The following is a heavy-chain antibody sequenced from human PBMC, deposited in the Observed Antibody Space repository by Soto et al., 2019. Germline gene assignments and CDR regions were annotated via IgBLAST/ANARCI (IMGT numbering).Heavy chain of an antibody. CDR2: IDPSSSHI. J-gene: IGHJ4*02. CDR3: ASGALENFGILDS. V-gene: IGHV3-21*05. Sequence: GGSLRLSCAASGSIFSSHSISWVRQAPGQGLEWISYIDPSSSHIYYAGSVRGRFTISRDYAKSSLYLQMNSLRGEDTAVYYCASGALENFGILDSWGQETQVTVSS. CDR1: GSIFSSHS. D-gene: IGHD3-3*01.